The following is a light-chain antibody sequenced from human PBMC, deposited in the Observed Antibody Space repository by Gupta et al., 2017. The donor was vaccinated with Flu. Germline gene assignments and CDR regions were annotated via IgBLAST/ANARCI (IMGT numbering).Light chain of an antibody. V-gene: IGLV3-19*01. CDR3: NSRDSSGNHVV. Sequence: SSELTQDPAVSVALGETVRITCQGDSLRSYYASWYQQKPRQAPVLVIYGKNNRPSGIPDRFSGSSSGNTAPLTITGAQAEDEADYYCNSRDSSGNHVVFGGGTKLTVL. CDR1: SLRSYY. CDR2: GKN. J-gene: IGLJ2*01.